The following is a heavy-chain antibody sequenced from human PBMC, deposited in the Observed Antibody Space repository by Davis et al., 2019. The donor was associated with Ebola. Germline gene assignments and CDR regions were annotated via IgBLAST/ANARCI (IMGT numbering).Heavy chain of an antibody. CDR3: ARGGYYDSSGYSHAAFDI. Sequence: GGSLRLSCEASGFTFSTFDMNWVRQAPGKGLEWVSSISSASYYIYYADSLKGRFSISRDNAKNSLYLQMDSLRAEDTAVYYCARGGYYDSSGYSHAAFDIWGQGTMVTVAS. V-gene: IGHV3-21*01. CDR1: GFTFSTFD. CDR2: ISSASYYI. J-gene: IGHJ3*02. D-gene: IGHD3-22*01.